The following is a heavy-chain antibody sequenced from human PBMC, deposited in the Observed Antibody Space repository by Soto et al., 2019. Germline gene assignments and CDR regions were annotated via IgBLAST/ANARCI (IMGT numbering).Heavy chain of an antibody. V-gene: IGHV3-33*01. J-gene: IGHJ4*02. Sequence: ESGGGVVQPGRSLRLSCAASGFTFSSYGMHWVRQAPGKGLEWVAVIWYDGSNKYYADSVKGRFTISRDNSKNTLYLQMNSLRAEDTAVYYCARATPSPYLYYGSGILDYWGQGTLVTVSS. CDR1: GFTFSSYG. D-gene: IGHD3-10*01. CDR2: IWYDGSNK. CDR3: ARATPSPYLYYGSGILDY.